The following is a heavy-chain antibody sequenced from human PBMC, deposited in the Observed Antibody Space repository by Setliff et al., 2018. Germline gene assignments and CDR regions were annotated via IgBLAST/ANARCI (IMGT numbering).Heavy chain of an antibody. J-gene: IGHJ5*02. CDR2: IYTSGST. CDR3: ARGAPRWELLSWFDP. Sequence: SETLSLTCAVYGGSFSGYYWSWIRQPAGKGLEWIGHIYTSGSTNYNPSLKSRVTISVDTSKNQFSLKLSSVTAADTAVYYCARGAPRWELLSWFDPWGQGTLVTVSS. V-gene: IGHV4-59*10. D-gene: IGHD1-26*01. CDR1: GGSFSGYY.